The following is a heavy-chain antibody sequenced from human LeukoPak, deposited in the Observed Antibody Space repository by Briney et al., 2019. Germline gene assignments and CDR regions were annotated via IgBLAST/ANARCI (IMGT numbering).Heavy chain of an antibody. CDR3: AREDCSSTSCYDPSVSDY. D-gene: IGHD2-2*01. J-gene: IGHJ4*02. Sequence: GRCRSLSRAASGFTFSSYGLNWVSHAPGKGLEWVSSISSSSTYIYYADSVKGRFTISRDNAKNSLYLQMNSLRAEDTAVYYCAREDCSSTSCYDPSVSDYWGQGILVTFSS. V-gene: IGHV3-21*01. CDR1: GFTFSSYG. CDR2: ISSSSTYI.